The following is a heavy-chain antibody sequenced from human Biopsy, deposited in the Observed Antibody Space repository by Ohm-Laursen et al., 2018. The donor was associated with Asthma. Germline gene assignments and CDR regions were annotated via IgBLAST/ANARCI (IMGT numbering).Heavy chain of an antibody. D-gene: IGHD1-26*01. CDR1: GGSISRNFYY. V-gene: IGHV4-39*01. Sequence: SQTLSLTCTVSGGSISRNFYYWGWIRQPPGKVLGWIGNIYTSEQVYYTLSLKSRVTISVDTSKNQFSVQQKAVTAADTAVYYCARQKLVAAEGPFDMWGQGTMVIVSS. CDR3: ARQKLVAAEGPFDM. CDR2: IYTSEQV. J-gene: IGHJ3*02.